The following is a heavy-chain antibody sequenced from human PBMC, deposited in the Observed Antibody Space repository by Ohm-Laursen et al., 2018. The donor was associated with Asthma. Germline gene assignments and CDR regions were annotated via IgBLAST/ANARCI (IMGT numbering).Heavy chain of an antibody. CDR2: INGDGATI. V-gene: IGHV3-48*02. CDR1: GFTFSFYT. J-gene: IGHJ4*02. D-gene: IGHD4-17*01. Sequence: GSLRLSCSASGFTFSFYTMIWVRQAPGKGLEWISNINGDGATIYYADSVKGRFTISRDNAKNSVYLQMNSLREEDTAVYFCAGGSFDEYGDYPSDSWGQGALVTVSS. CDR3: AGGSFDEYGDYPSDS.